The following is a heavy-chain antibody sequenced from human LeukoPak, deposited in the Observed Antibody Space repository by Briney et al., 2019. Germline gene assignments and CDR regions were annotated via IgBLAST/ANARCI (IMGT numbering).Heavy chain of an antibody. CDR3: ARHEGGGWYIDY. CDR2: IYPDESNT. V-gene: IGHV5-51*01. D-gene: IGHD6-19*01. Sequence: GESLKISCKGSGYSFSNYWIGWVRQMPGKGLEWMGIIYPDESNTRYSPSFQGQVTVSADKSISTAYLQWSSLKASDTAIYYCARHEGGGWYIDYWGQGTLVTVSS. J-gene: IGHJ4*02. CDR1: GYSFSNYW.